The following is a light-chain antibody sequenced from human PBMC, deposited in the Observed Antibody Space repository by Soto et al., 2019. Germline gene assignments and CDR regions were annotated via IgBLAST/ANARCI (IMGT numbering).Light chain of an antibody. J-gene: IGLJ2*01. V-gene: IGLV1-40*01. CDR1: SSNIGARHV. Sequence: QSALTQPPSVSGAPGQRVTISCTGSSSNIGARHVVHWYQQFPGRAPNLLIYGSSNRPSGVPDRFSGSKSGTSASLAITGLQAEDEADYYCQSYDNGLSASVFGGGTKVTVL. CDR2: GSS. CDR3: QSYDNGLSASV.